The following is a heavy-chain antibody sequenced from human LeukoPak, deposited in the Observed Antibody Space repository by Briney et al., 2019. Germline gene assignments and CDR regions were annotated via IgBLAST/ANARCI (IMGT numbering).Heavy chain of an antibody. CDR1: GGSFSGYY. CDR2: INHSGST. D-gene: IGHD6-19*01. V-gene: IGHV4-34*01. CDR3: ARKEQWLPHDAFDI. J-gene: IGHJ3*02. Sequence: SETLSLTCAGYGGSFSGYYWSWIRQPPGKGLEWIGEINHSGSTNYNPSLKRRVTISVDTSKNQFSLKLSSVTAADTAVYYCARKEQWLPHDAFDIWGQGTMVTVSS.